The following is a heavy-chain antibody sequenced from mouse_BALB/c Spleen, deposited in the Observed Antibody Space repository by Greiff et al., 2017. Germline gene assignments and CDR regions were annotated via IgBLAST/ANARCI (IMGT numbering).Heavy chain of an antibody. CDR2: ISYSGST. CDR3: ARGDYLYAMDY. J-gene: IGHJ4*01. V-gene: IGHV3-2*02. CDR1: GYSITSDYA. Sequence: EVQGVESGPGLVKPSQSLSLTCTVTGYSITSDYAWNWIRQFPGNKLEWMGYISYSGSTSYNPSLKSRISITRDTSKNQFFLQLNSVTTEDTATYYCARGDYLYAMDYWGQGTSVTVSS. D-gene: IGHD2-4*01.